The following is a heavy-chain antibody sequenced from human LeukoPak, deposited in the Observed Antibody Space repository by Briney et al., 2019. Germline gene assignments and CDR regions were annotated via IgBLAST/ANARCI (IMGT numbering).Heavy chain of an antibody. CDR3: ARGPRSGWGYFDY. D-gene: IGHD6-19*01. J-gene: IGHJ4*02. Sequence: PSQTLSLTCTVSGGSISSGSYYWSWIRQPAGKGLEWIGRIYTSGSTNYNPSLKSRVTISVDTSKNQFSLKLSSVTAADTAVYYCARGPRSGWGYFDYWGQGTLVIVSS. CDR2: IYTSGST. V-gene: IGHV4-61*02. CDR1: GGSISSGSYY.